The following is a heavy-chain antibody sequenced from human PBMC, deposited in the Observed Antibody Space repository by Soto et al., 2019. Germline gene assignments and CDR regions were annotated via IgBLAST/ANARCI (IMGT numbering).Heavy chain of an antibody. CDR3: ATHPQDSYCYVY. J-gene: IGHJ4*02. D-gene: IGHD3-22*01. Sequence: EVQLLESGGDLVQPGGSLRLSCAASGFTSSSYAMSWVRQAPGKGLEWVSALSGSGGSTSYTDSVMGRFTISRDNPKNTLYLEMNSVRAEDTAVYCCATHPQDSYCYVYWGRGTLVTVSS. CDR2: LSGSGGST. V-gene: IGHV3-23*01. CDR1: GFTSSSYA.